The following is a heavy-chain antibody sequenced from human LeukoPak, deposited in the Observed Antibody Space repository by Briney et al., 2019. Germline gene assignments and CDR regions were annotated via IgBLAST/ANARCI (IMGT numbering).Heavy chain of an antibody. CDR1: GASVNNLY. Sequence: SETLSLTCSVSGASVNNLYWSWIRQPAGKGLEWIGRIYTSGSTNYNPSLKSRVTISVDTSKNQFSLKLSSVTAADTAVYYCAGLLCSGGSCRDAFDIWGQGTMVTVSS. CDR2: IYTSGST. D-gene: IGHD2-15*01. V-gene: IGHV4-4*07. CDR3: AGLLCSGGSCRDAFDI. J-gene: IGHJ3*02.